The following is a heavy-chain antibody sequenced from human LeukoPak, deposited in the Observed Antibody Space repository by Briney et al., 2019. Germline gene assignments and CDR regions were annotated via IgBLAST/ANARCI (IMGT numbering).Heavy chain of an antibody. D-gene: IGHD1-26*01. CDR3: AKDGIVGATRGAFDI. CDR1: GFTFSNYA. V-gene: IGHV3-9*01. CDR2: ISWNSGSI. Sequence: GGSLRLSCAASGFTFSNYAMNWVRQAPGKGLEWVSGISWNSGSIGYADSVKGRFTISRDNAKNSLYLQMNSLRAEDTALYYCAKDGIVGATRGAFDIWGQGTMVTVSS. J-gene: IGHJ3*02.